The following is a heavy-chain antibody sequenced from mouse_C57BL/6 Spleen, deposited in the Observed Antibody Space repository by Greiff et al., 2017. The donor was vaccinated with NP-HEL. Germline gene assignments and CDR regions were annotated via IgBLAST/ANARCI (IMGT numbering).Heavy chain of an antibody. V-gene: IGHV14-1*01. J-gene: IGHJ1*03. D-gene: IGHD1-1*01. Sequence: EVQGVESGAELVRPGASVKLSCTASGFNIKDYYMHWVKQRPEQGLEWIGRIDPEDGDTEYAPKFQGKATMTADTSSNTAYLQLSSLTSEYTAVYYCTNYGSSYWYFDVWGTGTTVTVSS. CDR2: IDPEDGDT. CDR1: GFNIKDYY. CDR3: TNYGSSYWYFDV.